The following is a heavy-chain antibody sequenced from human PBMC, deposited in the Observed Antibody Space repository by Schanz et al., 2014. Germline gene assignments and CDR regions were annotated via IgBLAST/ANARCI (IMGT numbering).Heavy chain of an antibody. CDR2: ISHDGHRD. D-gene: IGHD3-16*01. Sequence: VQLVESGGGLAQPGGSLRLSCAASGITFHTYDMHWVRQAPGKGLEWVAQISHDGHRDFYADSVKGRFTISRDNSRKTLYLQMNSLRADDTAVYYCAKDLYNYGIFDSWGQGTLVTVSS. CDR3: AKDLYNYGIFDS. J-gene: IGHJ5*01. CDR1: GITFHTYD. V-gene: IGHV3-30-3*01.